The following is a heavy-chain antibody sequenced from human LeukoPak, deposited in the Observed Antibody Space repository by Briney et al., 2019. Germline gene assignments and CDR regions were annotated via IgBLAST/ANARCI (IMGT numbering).Heavy chain of an antibody. CDR3: ARVRRLAAAIHFDY. D-gene: IGHD6-19*01. J-gene: IGHJ4*02. V-gene: IGHV4-59*01. CDR2: IYYSGRT. Sequence: PSETLSLTCTVSGGSISSYYWSWIRQPPGKGLEWIGYIYYSGRTTYNPSLKSRVTISVDTSKSQFSLKLSSVPAADTAVYYCARVRRLAAAIHFDYWGQGTLVTVSS. CDR1: GGSISSYY.